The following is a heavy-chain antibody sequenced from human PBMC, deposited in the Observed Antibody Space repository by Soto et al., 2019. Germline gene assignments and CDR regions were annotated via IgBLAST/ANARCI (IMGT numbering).Heavy chain of an antibody. V-gene: IGHV4-4*07. Sequence: ETLSLTCTDSGGSMTSYYWTWIRQPAGKGLEWIGRVYSSGGTHYNPSLKSRVTISLDTSKNQFSLRLLSVTDADTAVYFCARGQRFSDWFDPWGQGTLVTVSS. CDR2: VYSSGGT. CDR3: ARGQRFSDWFDP. D-gene: IGHD3-3*01. CDR1: GGSMTSYY. J-gene: IGHJ5*02.